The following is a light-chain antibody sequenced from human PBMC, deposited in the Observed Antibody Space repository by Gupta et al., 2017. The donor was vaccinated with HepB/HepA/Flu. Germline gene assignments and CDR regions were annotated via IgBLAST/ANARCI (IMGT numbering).Light chain of an antibody. CDR2: EVD. V-gene: IGLV2-18*02. J-gene: IGLJ1*01. CDR1: SSDLGSYNR. CDR3: SSYSTSSTYV. Sequence: QSALTQPPSVSGSPGQSVTISGTGTSSDLGSYNRVSWYQQSPGTAPKLIISEVDSRPSGVPDRFSGSKSGNTASLTISGLQSEDEADYYCSSYSTSSTYVFGIGTKVTVL.